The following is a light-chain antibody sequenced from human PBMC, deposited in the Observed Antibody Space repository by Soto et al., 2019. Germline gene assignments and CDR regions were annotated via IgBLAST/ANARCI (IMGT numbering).Light chain of an antibody. CDR1: QNISSY. J-gene: IGKJ1*01. CDR2: DVS. V-gene: IGKV3-11*01. CDR3: QQRSNWPRT. Sequence: LVLTQSPVTLSLSPGKRATLSCRASQNISSYLIWYQQKPGQAPRLLIYDVSNRATGIPARFSGSRSGTDFTLTVSSLEPEDFAVYCCQQRSNWPRTFGQGTKVDIK.